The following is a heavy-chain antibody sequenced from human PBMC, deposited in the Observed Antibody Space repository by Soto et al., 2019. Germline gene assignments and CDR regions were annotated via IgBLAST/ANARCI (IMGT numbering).Heavy chain of an antibody. D-gene: IGHD3-10*01. V-gene: IGHV4-4*02. Sequence: QVQLQESGPGLVKPSGTLSLTCAVSGDSISSNSWWTWVRQPPGKGLEWIGELYHSGSTNYNPSLXXRVTIAVDKSKXXXCXXVRSVTAADTAVYYCARDLREPGSSFAYPQARESKHYGRDVWGPGTTVIVSS. CDR2: LYHSGST. J-gene: IGHJ6*02. CDR3: ARDLREPGSSFAYPQARESKHYGRDV. CDR1: GDSISSNSW.